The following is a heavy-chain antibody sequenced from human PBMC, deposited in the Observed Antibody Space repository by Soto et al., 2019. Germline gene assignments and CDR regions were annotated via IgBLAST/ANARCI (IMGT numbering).Heavy chain of an antibody. CDR2: ITFDGSSQ. CDR1: GFSFNSYA. V-gene: IGHV3-30*04. CDR3: AKDRPGYCSDGPCYEHFHYGMDV. J-gene: IGHJ6*02. Sequence: QVQLVESGGRVVHPGTSLRLSCEVSGFSFNSYAMHWVRQAPGKGLEWVAAITFDGSSQFYAGSVRGRFTISRDNSRNTLFLDMTSLRPEDTAMYFCAKDRPGYCSDGPCYEHFHYGMDVWGQGTTVTV. D-gene: IGHD2-15*01.